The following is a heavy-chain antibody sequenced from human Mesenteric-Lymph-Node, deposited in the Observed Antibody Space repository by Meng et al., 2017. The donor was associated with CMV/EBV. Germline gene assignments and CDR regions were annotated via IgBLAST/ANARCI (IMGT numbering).Heavy chain of an antibody. CDR2: IYHSGST. Sequence: CAVSGGSISSSNWWSWVRQPPGKGLEWIGEIYHSGSTNYNPSLKSRVTISVDKSGNQFSLKLSSVTAADTAVYYCARAFLSGYDYDYWGQGTLVTVSS. CDR3: ARAFLSGYDYDY. J-gene: IGHJ4*02. CDR1: GGSISSSNW. D-gene: IGHD5-12*01. V-gene: IGHV4-4*02.